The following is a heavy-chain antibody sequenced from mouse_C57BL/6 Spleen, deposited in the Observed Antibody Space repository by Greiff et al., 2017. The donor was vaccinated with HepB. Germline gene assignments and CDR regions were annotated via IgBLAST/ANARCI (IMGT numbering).Heavy chain of an antibody. V-gene: IGHV1-85*01. CDR2: IYPRDGST. CDR3: AREGTAQGYYYAMDY. D-gene: IGHD3-2*02. J-gene: IGHJ4*01. Sequence: VKLLESGPELVKPGASVKLSCKASGYTFTSYDINWVKQRPGQGLEWIGWIYPRDGSTKYNEKFKGKATLTVDTSSSTAYMELHSLTSEDSAVYFCAREGTAQGYYYAMDYWGQGTSVTVSS. CDR1: GYTFTSYD.